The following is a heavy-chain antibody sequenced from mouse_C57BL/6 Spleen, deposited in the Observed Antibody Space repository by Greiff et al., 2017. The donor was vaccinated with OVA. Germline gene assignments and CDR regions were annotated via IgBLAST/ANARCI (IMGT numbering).Heavy chain of an antibody. CDR2: IDPSDSET. Sequence: VQLQQPGAELVRPGSSVKLSCKASGYTFTSYWMHWVKQRPIQGLEWIGNIDPSDSETHYNQKFKDKATLTVDKSSSTAYMQLSSLTSEDSAVYYCARRRVGRDYARDYWGQGTSVTVSS. CDR3: ARRRVGRDYARDY. J-gene: IGHJ4*01. D-gene: IGHD1-1*02. CDR1: GYTFTSYW. V-gene: IGHV1-52*01.